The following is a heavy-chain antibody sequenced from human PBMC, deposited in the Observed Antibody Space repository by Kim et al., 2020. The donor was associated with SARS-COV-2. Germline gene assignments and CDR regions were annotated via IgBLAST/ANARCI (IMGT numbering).Heavy chain of an antibody. CDR1: SGSIRSSTYY. J-gene: IGHJ4*01. D-gene: IGHD3-3*01. Sequence: SETLSLTCTVSSGSIRSSTYYWAWIRQPPGKGLEWIGSVYYSGNTYYNPSLKRRVTISIDTSKNQFSLRLNSVTAADTGLYSCASSPSDSWSGDRNYYF. CDR2: VYYSGNT. CDR3: ASSPSDSWSGDRNYYF. V-gene: IGHV4-39*01.